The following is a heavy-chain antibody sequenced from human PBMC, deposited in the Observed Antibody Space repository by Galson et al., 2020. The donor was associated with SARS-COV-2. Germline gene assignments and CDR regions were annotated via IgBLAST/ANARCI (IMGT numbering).Heavy chain of an antibody. V-gene: IGHV3-33*01. CDR2: IWSDGNNK. CDR1: GFTFSTYA. Sequence: SLKISCAASGFTFSTYAMHWVRQAPGKGLEWVAVIWSDGNNKYYADSVKGRFTISRDNSKNTVNLQMNSLRAEDTAVYYCTPTIIVPGTLDYWGQGTLVSVSS. J-gene: IGHJ4*02. D-gene: IGHD3-22*01. CDR3: TPTIIVPGTLDY.